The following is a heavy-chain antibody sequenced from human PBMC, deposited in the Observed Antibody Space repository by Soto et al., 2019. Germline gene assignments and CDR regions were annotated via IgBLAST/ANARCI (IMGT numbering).Heavy chain of an antibody. Sequence: QVQLQESGPGLVKPSQTLSLTCTVSGGSISSGDYYWSWIRQPPGKGLEWIGYIYYSGSTYYNPSLKSRVTISVDTSKNQFSLKLSSVTAADTAVYYCARGRGYYYAWRNWFDPWGQGTLVTVSS. CDR2: IYYSGST. V-gene: IGHV4-30-4*01. CDR1: GGSISSGDYY. CDR3: ARGRGYYYAWRNWFDP. J-gene: IGHJ5*02. D-gene: IGHD3-10*01.